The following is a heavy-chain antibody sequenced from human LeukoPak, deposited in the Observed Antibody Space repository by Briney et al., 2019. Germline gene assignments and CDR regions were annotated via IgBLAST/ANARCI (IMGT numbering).Heavy chain of an antibody. CDR2: FDPEDGET. CDR1: GYTLTELS. Sequence: ASVKVSCKVSGYTLTELSMHWVRQAPGKGLEGMGGFDPEDGETIYAQKFQGRVTMTEDTSTDTAYMELSSLRSEDTAVYYCATSVTTFSTDAFDIWGQGTMVTVSS. J-gene: IGHJ3*02. V-gene: IGHV1-24*01. CDR3: ATSVTTFSTDAFDI. D-gene: IGHD4-17*01.